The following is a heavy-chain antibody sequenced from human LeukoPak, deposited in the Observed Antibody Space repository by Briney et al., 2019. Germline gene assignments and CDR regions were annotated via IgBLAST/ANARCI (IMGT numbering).Heavy chain of an antibody. CDR1: GFTFTDYY. CDR2: ISTFSTYT. D-gene: IGHD6-19*01. J-gene: IGHJ4*02. CDR3: ARIKGYSSSPFDI. V-gene: IGHV3-11*06. Sequence: SGGSLRLSCAASGFTFTDYYMTWIRQAPGKGLEWLSYISTFSTYTNYADSVKGRFIISRDNANQSLFLQMDSLRADDTAVYYCARIKGYSSSPFDIWGQGTLVTVSS.